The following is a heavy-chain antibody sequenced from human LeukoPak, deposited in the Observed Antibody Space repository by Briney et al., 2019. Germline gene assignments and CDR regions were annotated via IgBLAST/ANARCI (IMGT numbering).Heavy chain of an antibody. D-gene: IGHD4-17*01. CDR1: GYDFSSKW. Sequence: GESLKISCKTSGYDFSSKWIGWVHQMPGKGLEWMGIIYPTDSITKYSPSFQGHVTMSVDTSVNTAYLQWISLKASDTAIYYCARLAPDYADYWFDPWGQGTLVTVSS. V-gene: IGHV5-51*07. CDR2: IYPTDSIT. J-gene: IGHJ5*02. CDR3: ARLAPDYADYWFDP.